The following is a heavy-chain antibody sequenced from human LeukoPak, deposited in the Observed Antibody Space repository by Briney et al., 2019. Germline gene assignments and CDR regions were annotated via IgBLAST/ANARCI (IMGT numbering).Heavy chain of an antibody. CDR3: AKGNGYSSSLDFDY. CDR2: IRYDGSNK. D-gene: IGHD6-6*01. J-gene: IGHJ4*02. Sequence: GGSLRLSCAASGFTFSSYGMHWVRQAPGKGLEWVAFIRYDGSNKYYADSVKGRFTISRDNSKNTLNLQMDSLRAEDTAVYYCAKGNGYSSSLDFDYWGQGTLVTVSS. V-gene: IGHV3-30*02. CDR1: GFTFSSYG.